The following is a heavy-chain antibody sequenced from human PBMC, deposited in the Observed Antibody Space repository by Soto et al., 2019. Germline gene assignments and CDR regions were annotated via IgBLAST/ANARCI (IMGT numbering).Heavy chain of an antibody. D-gene: IGHD3-3*01. CDR3: ARGPSYYDFWSGYYRLDY. J-gene: IGHJ4*02. CDR1: GGSFSGYH. Sequence: SETLSLTCAVYGGSFSGYHWSWIRQPPGKGLEWIGEINHSGSTNYNPSLKSRVTISVDTSKNQFSLKLSSVTAADTAVYYCARGPSYYDFWSGYYRLDYWGQGTLVTVSS. V-gene: IGHV4-34*01. CDR2: INHSGST.